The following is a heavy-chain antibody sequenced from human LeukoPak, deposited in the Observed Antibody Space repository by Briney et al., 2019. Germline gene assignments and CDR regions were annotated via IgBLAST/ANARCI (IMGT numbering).Heavy chain of an antibody. CDR2: INHSGST. CDR3: ARGPAYYVWGGYRSRPLDY. Sequence: SETLSLTCAVYGGSFSGYYWSWIRQPPGKGLEWIGEINHSGSTNYNPSLKSRVTISVDTSKNQFSLKLSSVTAADTAVYYCARGPAYYVWGGYRSRPLDYWGQGTLVTVSS. J-gene: IGHJ4*02. D-gene: IGHD3-16*02. V-gene: IGHV4-34*01. CDR1: GGSFSGYY.